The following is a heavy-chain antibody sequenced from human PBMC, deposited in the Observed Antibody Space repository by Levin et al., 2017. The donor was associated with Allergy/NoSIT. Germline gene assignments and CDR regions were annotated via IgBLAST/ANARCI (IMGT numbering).Heavy chain of an antibody. V-gene: IGHV4-61*01. CDR2: IYDSGST. D-gene: IGHD2-15*01. J-gene: IGHJ5*02. Sequence: SQTLSLTCTVSGGSVSSGSYYWSWIRQPPGKGLEWVGYIYDSGSTNYNPSLKSRVTISVDRPKNQFSLKLSSVTAADTAVYYCARDRGYCSGGSCYPGVWFDPWGQGTLVTVSS. CDR3: ARDRGYCSGGSCYPGVWFDP. CDR1: GGSVSSGSYY.